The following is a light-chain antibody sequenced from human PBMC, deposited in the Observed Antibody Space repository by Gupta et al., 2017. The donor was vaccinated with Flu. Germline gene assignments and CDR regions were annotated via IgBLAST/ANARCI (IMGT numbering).Light chain of an antibody. V-gene: IGKV1-39*01. CDR1: EDINTY. CDR2: SAS. Sequence: DIQMTQSPSPLYASLVDRISTTCRASEDINTYLNWYQQRPGESPKLLIYSASILQGGVPSKFSGSGSGTDFTLTITNVQPGDVATYYCQQTYIMPATFGQGT. J-gene: IGKJ2*01. CDR3: QQTYIMPAT.